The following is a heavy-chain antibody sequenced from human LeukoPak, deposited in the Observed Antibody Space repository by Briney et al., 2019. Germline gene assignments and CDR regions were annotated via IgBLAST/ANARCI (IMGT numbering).Heavy chain of an antibody. CDR1: GGSISSSSYY. CDR3: ARSGMSYYYDSSGYYREFDY. Sequence: SETLSLTCTVSGGSISSSSYYWGWIRQPPGKGLEWIGSIYYSGSTYYNPSLKSRVTISVDTSKNQFSLKLSSVTAADTAVYYCARSGMSYYYDSSGYYREFDYWGQGTLVTVSS. J-gene: IGHJ4*02. CDR2: IYYSGST. V-gene: IGHV4-39*01. D-gene: IGHD3-22*01.